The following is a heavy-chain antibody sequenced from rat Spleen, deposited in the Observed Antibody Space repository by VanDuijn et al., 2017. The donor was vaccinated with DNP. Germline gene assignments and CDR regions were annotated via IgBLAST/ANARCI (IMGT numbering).Heavy chain of an antibody. Sequence: EVQLVESGGGLVQPGRSLKLSCAASGLTFNYYAMAWVRQAPTKGLEWVASITNSGSETKYRDSVQGRFTISRDNAKNTLYLQMDSLRSEDTATYYCARHEEQPWFAYWGQGTLVTVSS. CDR3: ARHEEQPWFAY. D-gene: IGHD1-5*01. V-gene: IGHV5S13*01. CDR2: ITNSGSET. J-gene: IGHJ3*01. CDR1: GLTFNYYA.